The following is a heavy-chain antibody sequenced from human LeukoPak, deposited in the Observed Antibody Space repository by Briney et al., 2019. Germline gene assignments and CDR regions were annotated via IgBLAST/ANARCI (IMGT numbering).Heavy chain of an antibody. CDR3: ARAGGEWELISPFDY. Sequence: GGSLRLSCAASGFTFSSYGMHWVRQAPGKGLEGGAVIWYDGSNKYYADSVKGRFTISRDNSKNTLYLQMNSLRAEDTAVYYCARAGGEWELISPFDYWGQGTLVTVSS. J-gene: IGHJ4*02. CDR1: GFTFSSYG. CDR2: IWYDGSNK. V-gene: IGHV3-33*01. D-gene: IGHD1-26*01.